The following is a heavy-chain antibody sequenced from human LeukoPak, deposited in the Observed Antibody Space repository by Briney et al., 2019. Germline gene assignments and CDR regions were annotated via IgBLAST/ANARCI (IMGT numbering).Heavy chain of an antibody. Sequence: GASVKVSCKASGYTFTSYGISWVRQAPGQGLEWMGWISAYNGNTNYAQKLQGRVTMTTDTSTSTAYMEPRSLRSDDTAVYYCARDCRITMIVVVPEIDYWGQGTLVTVSS. J-gene: IGHJ4*02. CDR3: ARDCRITMIVVVPEIDY. CDR1: GYTFTSYG. V-gene: IGHV1-18*01. CDR2: ISAYNGNT. D-gene: IGHD3-22*01.